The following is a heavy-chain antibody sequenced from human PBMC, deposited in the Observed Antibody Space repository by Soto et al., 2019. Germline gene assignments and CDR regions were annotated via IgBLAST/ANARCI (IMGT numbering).Heavy chain of an antibody. J-gene: IGHJ4*02. CDR1: GGSISSSSYY. D-gene: IGHD4-17*01. V-gene: IGHV4-39*01. Sequence: KPSETLSLTCTVSGGSISSSSYYWGWIRQPPGKGLEWIGSIYYSGSTYYNPSLKSRVTISVDTSKNQFSLKLSSVTAADTAVYYCARLFYGDYVGEYYFDYWGQGTLVTVSS. CDR3: ARLFYGDYVGEYYFDY. CDR2: IYYSGST.